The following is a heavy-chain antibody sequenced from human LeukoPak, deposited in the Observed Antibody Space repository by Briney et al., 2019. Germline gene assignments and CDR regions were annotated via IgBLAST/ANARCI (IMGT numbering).Heavy chain of an antibody. CDR3: ARGGWAVNWFDP. J-gene: IGHJ5*02. D-gene: IGHD3-16*01. Sequence: PSETLSLTCTVSGGSISSYYWSWIRQPPGKGLEWIGYIYYSGSTNYNPSLKSRVTISVDTSKNQFSLKLSSVTAADTAVYYRARGGWAVNWFDPWGQGTLVTVSS. CDR2: IYYSGST. V-gene: IGHV4-59*01. CDR1: GGSISSYY.